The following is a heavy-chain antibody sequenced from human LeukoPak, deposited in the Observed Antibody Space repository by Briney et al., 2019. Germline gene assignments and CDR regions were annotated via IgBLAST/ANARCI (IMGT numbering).Heavy chain of an antibody. CDR3: ARLYTSFRAFDI. D-gene: IGHD6-6*01. CDR2: IYYSGST. J-gene: IGHJ3*02. CDR1: GGSISSGDYY. V-gene: IGHV4-31*03. Sequence: SETLSLTCTVSGGSISSGDYYWSWIRQHPGKGLERIGYIYYSGSTYYNPSLKSRVTISVDTSKNQFSLKVSSVTAADTAVYYCARLYTSFRAFDIWGQGTMVTVSS.